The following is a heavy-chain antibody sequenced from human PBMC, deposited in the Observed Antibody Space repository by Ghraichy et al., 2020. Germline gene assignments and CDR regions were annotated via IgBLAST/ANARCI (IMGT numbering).Heavy chain of an antibody. J-gene: IGHJ4*02. CDR3: ARDGDVITMIAYFDY. D-gene: IGHD3-22*01. Sequence: GGSLRLPCAASGFTFSSYSMNWVRQAPGKGLEWVSYISSSSSTIYYADSVKGRFTISRDNAKNSLYLQMNSLRDEDTAVYYCARDGDVITMIAYFDYWGQGTLVTVSS. V-gene: IGHV3-48*02. CDR1: GFTFSSYS. CDR2: ISSSSSTI.